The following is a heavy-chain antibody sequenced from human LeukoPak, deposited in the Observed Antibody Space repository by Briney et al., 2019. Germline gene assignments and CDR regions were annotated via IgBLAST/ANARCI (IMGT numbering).Heavy chain of an antibody. J-gene: IGHJ4*02. V-gene: IGHV1-69*13. Sequence: GASVKVSCKASGGTFSSYAISWVRQAPGQGLEWMGGIIPIFGTANYAQKFQGRVTITADESTSTAYMELSSLRSEDTAVCYCASPLMVRGEYYFDYWGQGTLVTVSS. D-gene: IGHD3-10*01. CDR2: IIPIFGTA. CDR1: GGTFSSYA. CDR3: ASPLMVRGEYYFDY.